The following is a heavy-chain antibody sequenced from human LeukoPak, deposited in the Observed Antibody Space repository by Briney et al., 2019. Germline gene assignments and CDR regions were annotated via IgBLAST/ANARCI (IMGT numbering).Heavy chain of an antibody. CDR1: GFTFSTYG. CDR3: ARDLVAVAGTGDY. CDR2: IAYDGTNK. V-gene: IGHV3-30*03. Sequence: PGRSLRLSCAAYGFTFSTYGMHWVRQAPGKGLEWVAGIAYDGTNKYHADSVKGRFTISADNCRNTLYLDMNSLIPEDSAGYYCARDLVAVAGTGDYRGQGTLVTVSS. D-gene: IGHD6-19*01. J-gene: IGHJ4*02.